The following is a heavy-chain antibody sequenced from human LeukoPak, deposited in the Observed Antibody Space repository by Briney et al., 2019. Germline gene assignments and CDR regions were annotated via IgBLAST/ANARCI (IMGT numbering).Heavy chain of an antibody. D-gene: IGHD3-3*01. CDR3: AKGLDFWSGYSFDY. Sequence: GGSLRLSCAASGFTFSTYAMNWVRQAPGKGLEWVSTITDRGDKTFYVDSVKGRFTVSRDNSKNTQFLQMNSLRAEDTAVYYCAKGLDFWSGYSFDYWGQGTLVTVSS. J-gene: IGHJ4*02. CDR2: ITDRGDKT. CDR1: GFTFSTYA. V-gene: IGHV3-23*01.